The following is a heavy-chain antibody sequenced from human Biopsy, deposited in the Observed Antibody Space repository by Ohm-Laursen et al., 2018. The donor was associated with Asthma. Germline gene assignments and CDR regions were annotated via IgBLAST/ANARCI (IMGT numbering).Heavy chain of an antibody. CDR1: GFSFGSFG. CDR2: ISFDGRYE. D-gene: IGHD7-27*01. CDR3: ARDAPTGGYIDY. V-gene: IGHV3-30*12. Sequence: SLRLSCSATGFSFGSFGMHWVRQVPGKGPEWVALISFDGRYEYYADSVKGRFTISRDNPRNSLYLQMNSLRAEDTAVYYCARDAPTGGYIDYWGLGTLVTVSS. J-gene: IGHJ4*02.